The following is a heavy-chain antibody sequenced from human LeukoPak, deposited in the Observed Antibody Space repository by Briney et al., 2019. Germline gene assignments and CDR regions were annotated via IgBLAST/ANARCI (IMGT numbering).Heavy chain of an antibody. D-gene: IGHD2-15*01. Sequence: SETLSLTCAVYGGSFSGYYWSWIRQPPGKGLEWIGEINHSGSTNYNPSLKSRVTISVDTSKNQFSLKLSSVTAADTAVYYCARRGRSAPHWFAPWGQGTLVTVSS. CDR3: ARRGRSAPHWFAP. CDR2: INHSGST. V-gene: IGHV4-34*01. J-gene: IGHJ5*02. CDR1: GGSFSGYY.